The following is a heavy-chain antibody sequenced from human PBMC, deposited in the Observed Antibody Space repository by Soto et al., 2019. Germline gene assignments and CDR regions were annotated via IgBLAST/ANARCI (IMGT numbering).Heavy chain of an antibody. J-gene: IGHJ6*02. V-gene: IGHV3-23*01. CDR3: AKRGGEPLYYYYYGMDV. CDR2: ISGSGGST. Sequence: GGSLRLSCAASGFTFSSYAMSWVRQAPGKGLEWVSAISGSGGSTYYADSVKGRFTISRDNSKNTLYLQMNSLRAEDTAVYYCAKRGGEPLYYYYYGMDVWGQGTTVTVSS. D-gene: IGHD3-16*01. CDR1: GFTFSSYA.